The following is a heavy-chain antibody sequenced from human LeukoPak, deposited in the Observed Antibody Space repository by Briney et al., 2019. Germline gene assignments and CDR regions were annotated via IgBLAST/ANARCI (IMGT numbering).Heavy chain of an antibody. V-gene: IGHV3-23*01. Sequence: PGGSLRLSCAASGFTFSSSAMSWVRQAPGKGLEWVSAISNNGGYTYYADSVQGRFTISRDNSKNTLYLQMNSLRAEDTAVYYCAKGVYGSGSYPHFDYWGQGTLVTVSS. CDR3: AKGVYGSGSYPHFDY. CDR1: GFTFSSSA. CDR2: ISNNGGYT. D-gene: IGHD3-10*01. J-gene: IGHJ4*02.